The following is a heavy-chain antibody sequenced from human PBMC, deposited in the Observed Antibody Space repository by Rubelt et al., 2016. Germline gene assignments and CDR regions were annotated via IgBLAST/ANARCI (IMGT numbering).Heavy chain of an antibody. CDR1: GGSISSYY. Sequence: VSGGSISSYYWSWIRQPPGKGLEWIGEINHSGSTNYNPSLKSRVTISVDTSKNQFSLKLSSVTAADTAVYYCARDERYCSSTSCRSLDYWGQGTLVTVSS. D-gene: IGHD2-2*01. CDR3: ARDERYCSSTSCRSLDY. CDR2: INHSGST. J-gene: IGHJ4*02. V-gene: IGHV4-34*01.